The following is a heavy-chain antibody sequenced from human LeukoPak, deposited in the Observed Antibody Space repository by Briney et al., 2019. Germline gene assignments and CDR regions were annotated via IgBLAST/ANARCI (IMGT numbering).Heavy chain of an antibody. Sequence: PGGSLRLSCAASGLTFSSYAMSWVRQAPGKGLEWVSAISGRGDSTYYPDSVKGRFTTSRDNSKNTLYLQMNSLRVEDTAVYYCAKVPASGWYNVFDIWGQGTMVTVSS. CDR3: AKVPASGWYNVFDI. J-gene: IGHJ3*02. CDR2: ISGRGDST. CDR1: GLTFSSYA. V-gene: IGHV3-23*01. D-gene: IGHD6-19*01.